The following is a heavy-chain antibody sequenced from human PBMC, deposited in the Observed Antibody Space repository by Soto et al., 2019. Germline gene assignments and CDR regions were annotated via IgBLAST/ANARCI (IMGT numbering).Heavy chain of an antibody. CDR1: GFTFSSYA. J-gene: IGHJ4*02. CDR2: ISGSGATT. Sequence: GGSLRLSCAASGFTFSSYAMSWVRQAPGRGLEWVSAISGSGATTYYADSVKGRFTFSRDNSKNTLYLQMNSLRAEDTAVYYCAKAYTSSSLRYYFDYWGRGTLVTVSS. V-gene: IGHV3-23*01. D-gene: IGHD6-6*01. CDR3: AKAYTSSSLRYYFDY.